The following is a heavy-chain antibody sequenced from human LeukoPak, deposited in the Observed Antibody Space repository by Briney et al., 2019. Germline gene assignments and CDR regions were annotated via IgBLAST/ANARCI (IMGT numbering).Heavy chain of an antibody. CDR1: GFTFSSYS. Sequence: WGSLRLTCAASGFTFSSYSMNWVRQAPGKGLEWVSYISSSSSTIYYADSVKGRFTIGSDNAKNSLYLQMNSLRAEDTAVYYCARSRRSYDSKYYVYMDVWGKGNAAGVSS. D-gene: IGHD3-10*01. CDR2: ISSSSSTI. CDR3: ARSRRSYDSKYYVYMDV. J-gene: IGHJ6*03. V-gene: IGHV3-48*04.